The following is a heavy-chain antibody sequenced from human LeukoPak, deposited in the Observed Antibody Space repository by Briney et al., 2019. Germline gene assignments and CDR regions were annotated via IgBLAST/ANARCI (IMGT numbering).Heavy chain of an antibody. Sequence: GASVKVSCKASGGTFSSYAISWVRQAPGQGLEWMGGIIPIFGTANYAQKFQGRVTITADESTSTAYMELSSLRSEDTAVYYCARDAERWLQGGYYYYGMDVWGQGTTVTVSS. V-gene: IGHV1-69*13. CDR3: ARDAERWLQGGYYYYGMDV. J-gene: IGHJ6*02. CDR2: IIPIFGTA. CDR1: GGTFSSYA. D-gene: IGHD5-24*01.